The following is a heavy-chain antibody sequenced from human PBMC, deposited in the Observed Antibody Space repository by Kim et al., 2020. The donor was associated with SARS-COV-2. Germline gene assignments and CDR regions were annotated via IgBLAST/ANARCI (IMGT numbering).Heavy chain of an antibody. CDR2: ISSSSSTI. Sequence: GGSLRLSCAASGFTFSSYSMNWVRQAPGKGLEWVSYISSSSSTIYYADSVKGRFTISRDNAKNSLYLQMNSLRAEDTAVYYCAGPTVTPSLPFDYWGQGTLVTVSS. CDR3: AGPTVTPSLPFDY. D-gene: IGHD4-17*01. CDR1: GFTFSSYS. V-gene: IGHV3-48*04. J-gene: IGHJ4*02.